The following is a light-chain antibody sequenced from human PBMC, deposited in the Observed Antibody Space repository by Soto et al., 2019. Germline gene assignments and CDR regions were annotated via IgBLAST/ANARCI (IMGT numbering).Light chain of an antibody. J-gene: IGKJ4*01. CDR3: QPYNNWPLT. V-gene: IGKV3-15*01. CDR2: DTS. Sequence: EIVMTQSPATLSVSPGGRATLSCRASQSVSGNLAWYQQKPGQTPRLLIYDTSTRATGVPTRFSGSRSGAEFTLTINSLQSEDFAVYYCQPYNNWPLTFGGGTKVDIK. CDR1: QSVSGN.